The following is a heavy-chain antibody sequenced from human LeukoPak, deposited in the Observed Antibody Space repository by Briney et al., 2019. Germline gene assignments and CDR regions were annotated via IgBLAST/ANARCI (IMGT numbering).Heavy chain of an antibody. CDR3: ARGRSGGYFDY. J-gene: IGHJ4*02. CDR1: GGTFSSYA. V-gene: IGHV1-2*02. D-gene: IGHD3-10*01. Sequence: ASVKVSCKASGGTFSSYAISWVRQAPGQGLEWMGWINPNTGGTNYLQRFQGRVTMTRDTSISTAYMDLNSLRSDDTAVYYCARGRSGGYFDYWGQGALVTVSS. CDR2: INPNTGGT.